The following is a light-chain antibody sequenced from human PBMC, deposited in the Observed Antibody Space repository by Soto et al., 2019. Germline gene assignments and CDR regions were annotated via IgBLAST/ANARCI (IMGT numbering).Light chain of an antibody. CDR3: QQYGSSSTWT. V-gene: IGKV3-20*01. Sequence: EIVLTQSPGTLSLSPGERATLSCRASQSISNSYLAWYQQKPRQAPRLLIYDASSRATGIPDRFSGSGSGTDFTLTIGGLEPEDFAVYYCQQYGSSSTWTFGQGTKVDIK. CDR1: QSISNSY. CDR2: DAS. J-gene: IGKJ1*01.